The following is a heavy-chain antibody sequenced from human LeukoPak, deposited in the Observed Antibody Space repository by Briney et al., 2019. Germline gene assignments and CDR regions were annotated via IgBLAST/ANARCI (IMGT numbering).Heavy chain of an antibody. V-gene: IGHV1-8*03. D-gene: IGHD5-18*01. CDR2: MNPNSGNT. CDR1: GYTFTSYA. CDR3: ARGSVDTAMADY. J-gene: IGHJ4*02. Sequence: GASVKVSCKASGYTFTSYAMNWVRQATGQGLEWMGWMNPNSGNTGYAQKFQGRVTITRNTSISTAYMELSSLRSEDTAVYYCARGSVDTAMADYWGQGTLVTVSS.